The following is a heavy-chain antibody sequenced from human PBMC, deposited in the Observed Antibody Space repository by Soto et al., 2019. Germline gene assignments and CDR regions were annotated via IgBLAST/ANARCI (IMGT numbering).Heavy chain of an antibody. Sequence: PTLVNPTQTLTLTCTFSGFSLTTSGVAVGWIRQPPGKALEWLALIYWDDDKRYSPSLKSRLTITKDTSKSQVVLTMTNMDPVDTATYYCAVDIAVAGKGSLDYWGQGTLVTVSS. CDR2: IYWDDDK. V-gene: IGHV2-5*02. CDR1: GFSLTTSGVA. CDR3: AVDIAVAGKGSLDY. J-gene: IGHJ4*02. D-gene: IGHD6-19*01.